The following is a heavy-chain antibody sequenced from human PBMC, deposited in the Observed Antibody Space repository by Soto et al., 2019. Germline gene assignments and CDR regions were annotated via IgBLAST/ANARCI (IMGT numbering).Heavy chain of an antibody. CDR2: ISYDGSNK. V-gene: IGHV3-30-3*01. Sequence: QVQLVESGGGVVQPGRSLRLSCAASGFTFSSYAMHWVRQAPGKGLEWVAVISYDGSNKYYADSVKGRFTISRDNSKNTLYMQMNSLRAEETAVYYCARDPTLSTYLDYWGQGTLVTVSS. CDR1: GFTFSSYA. J-gene: IGHJ4*02. D-gene: IGHD2-15*01. CDR3: ARDPTLSTYLDY.